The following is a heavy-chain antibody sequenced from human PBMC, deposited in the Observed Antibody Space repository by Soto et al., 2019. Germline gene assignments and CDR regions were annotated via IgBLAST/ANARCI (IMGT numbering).Heavy chain of an antibody. CDR2: ISSTSSTI. D-gene: IGHD2-15*01. V-gene: IGHV3-48*01. CDR1: GFTFSSYS. CDR3: ARDQADIVVGTTLYYYYGMDF. Sequence: GGSLRLSCVASGFTFSSYSMNWVRQAPGKGLEWVSYISSTSSTIYYADSVKGRFTISRDNAKNSLYLQMNSLRAEDTAVYYCARDQADIVVGTTLYYYYGMDFWGQGTTVTVSS. J-gene: IGHJ6*02.